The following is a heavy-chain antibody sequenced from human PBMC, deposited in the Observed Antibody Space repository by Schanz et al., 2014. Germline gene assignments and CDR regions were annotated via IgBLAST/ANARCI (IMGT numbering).Heavy chain of an antibody. V-gene: IGHV3-30*03. CDR3: ARLATSKSRLGDAVDI. D-gene: IGHD6-6*01. CDR1: GFTFSNFG. CDR2: ISSDGTNK. Sequence: QVQLVDSGGAVVQPGRSLRLSCAASGFTFSNFGLHWVRQAPGKGLNWVAVISSDGTNKYYADSVQGRFTLSKDFSKDTLYLQLTSLRPEDTAVYYCARLATSKSRLGDAVDIWGQGTMVTVSS. J-gene: IGHJ3*02.